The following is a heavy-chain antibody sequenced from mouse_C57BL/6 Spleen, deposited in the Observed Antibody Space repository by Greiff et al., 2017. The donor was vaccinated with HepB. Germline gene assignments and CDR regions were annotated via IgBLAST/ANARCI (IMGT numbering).Heavy chain of an antibody. CDR1: GFNIKDYY. CDR2: IDHEDGET. Sequence: EVKLMESGAELVKPGASVKLSCTASGFNIKDYYMHWVKQRTEQGLEWIGRIDHEDGETKYAPKFHGKATITEDTSSNTAYLQLSSLTSEDSAVYYCARGGSSPAGFSYWGQGTLVTVSA. J-gene: IGHJ3*01. V-gene: IGHV14-2*01. D-gene: IGHD1-1*01. CDR3: ARGGSSPAGFSY.